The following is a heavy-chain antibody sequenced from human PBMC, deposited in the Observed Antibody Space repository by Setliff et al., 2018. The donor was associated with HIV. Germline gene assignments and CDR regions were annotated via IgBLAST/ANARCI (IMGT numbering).Heavy chain of an antibody. CDR1: GDSINSHF. CDR3: ARGGKRAFDI. V-gene: IGHV4-59*11. Sequence: PSETLSLTCTVSGDSINSHFWTWIRQSPRKGLEWIGYISSTGAAWYNPSLKSRVTMSIDTFKIHFSLTLSSVSGADTALYYCARGGKRAFDIWGQGAMVTVSS. J-gene: IGHJ3*02. CDR2: ISSTGAA.